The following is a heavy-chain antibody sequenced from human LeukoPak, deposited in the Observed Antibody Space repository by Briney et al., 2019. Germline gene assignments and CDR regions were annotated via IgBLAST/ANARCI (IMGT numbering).Heavy chain of an antibody. D-gene: IGHD3-22*01. Sequence: GGSLRLSCAASGFTFGSYEMNWVRQAPGKGLEWVSYISSSGSTIYYADSVKGRFTISRDNAKNSLYLQMNSLRAEDTAVYYCARVNYDSSGYYVDYWGQGTLVTVSS. CDR1: GFTFGSYE. CDR2: ISSSGSTI. V-gene: IGHV3-48*03. J-gene: IGHJ4*02. CDR3: ARVNYDSSGYYVDY.